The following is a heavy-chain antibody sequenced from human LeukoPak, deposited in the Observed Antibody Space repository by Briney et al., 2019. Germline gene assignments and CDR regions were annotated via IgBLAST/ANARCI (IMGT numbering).Heavy chain of an antibody. D-gene: IGHD1-7*01. J-gene: IGHJ5*02. CDR3: VKTGITLSWFDP. V-gene: IGHV3-23*01. CDR1: GFPFSTYA. CDR2: ISDGGEGA. Sequence: GGSLRLSCAASGFPFSTYAMTWVRQAPGKGLEWLSDISDGGEGAHYADSVRGRFTISRDNSKNTLSLQMNSLRAEDTAVYYCVKTGITLSWFDPWGQGTLVTVSS.